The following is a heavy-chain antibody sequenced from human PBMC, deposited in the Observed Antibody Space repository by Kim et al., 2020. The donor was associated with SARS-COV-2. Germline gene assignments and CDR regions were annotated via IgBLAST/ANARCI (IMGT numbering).Heavy chain of an antibody. J-gene: IGHJ6*01. D-gene: IGHD3-22*01. V-gene: IGHV3-30-3*01. CDR1: GFTFSSYA. CDR2: ISYDGSNK. CDR3: ARDYYDSSGYSYGMDV. Sequence: GGSLRLSCAASGFTFSSYAMHWVRQAPGKGLEWVAVISYDGSNKYYADSVKGRFIISRDNSKNTLYLQMNSLRAEDTAVYYCARDYYDSSGYSYGMDVWG.